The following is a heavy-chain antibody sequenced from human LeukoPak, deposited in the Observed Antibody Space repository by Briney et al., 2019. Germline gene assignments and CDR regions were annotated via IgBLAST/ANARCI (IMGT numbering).Heavy chain of an antibody. CDR1: GFTFSNHG. D-gene: IGHD6-6*01. Sequence: GRSLRLPCAASGFTFSNHGMHWVRQAPGKGPEWVALIWYDGSNKYYGDSVKGRFTISRDNSKNTVYLQMNSLRAEDTGVYYCARDDSSSSVAFDIWGQGTMVTVSS. CDR3: ARDDSSSSVAFDI. V-gene: IGHV3-33*01. CDR2: IWYDGSNK. J-gene: IGHJ3*02.